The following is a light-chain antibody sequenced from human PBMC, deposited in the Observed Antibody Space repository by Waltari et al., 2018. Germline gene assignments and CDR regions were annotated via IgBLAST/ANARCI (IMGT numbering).Light chain of an antibody. CDR3: QQHNGY. CDR1: QSIDSW. J-gene: IGKJ4*01. CDR2: RAS. Sequence: DIQMTQSPSTLSASVGDRVTITCRASQSIDSWLAWYQQKPGKAPKVLIYRASNLESGVPSRFSGSGSGTGFTLTISSLQPDDVATYYCQQHNGYFGGGTKVEIK. V-gene: IGKV1-5*03.